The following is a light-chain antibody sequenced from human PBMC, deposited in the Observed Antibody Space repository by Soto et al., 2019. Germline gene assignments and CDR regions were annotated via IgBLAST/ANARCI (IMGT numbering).Light chain of an antibody. CDR1: QSISDT. CDR3: QQYNNWPPIT. V-gene: IGKV3-15*01. CDR2: GAS. Sequence: IVMTQSQATLSVSPVSIATLSCMASQSISDTLAWYQQKPGQAPRLLIHGASTRATGFPGRFSGSGSGTDFTLTISSLQSEDFAVYYCQQYNNWPPITFGQGKRREIK. J-gene: IGKJ5*01.